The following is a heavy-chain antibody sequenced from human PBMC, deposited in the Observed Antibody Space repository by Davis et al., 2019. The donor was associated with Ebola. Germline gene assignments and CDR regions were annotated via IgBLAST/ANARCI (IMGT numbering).Heavy chain of an antibody. CDR3: ARGRGNDV. CDR2: IKPDGSEK. CDR1: GFTFSDYY. J-gene: IGHJ6*02. Sequence: GESLKISCAASGFTFSDYYMSWIRQAPGKGLEWVANIKPDGSEKYYVASVKGRFTISRDSAKSSVFLQMNSLRAEDTAVYFCARGRGNDVWGQGTTVSVSS. V-gene: IGHV3-7*01. D-gene: IGHD4-23*01.